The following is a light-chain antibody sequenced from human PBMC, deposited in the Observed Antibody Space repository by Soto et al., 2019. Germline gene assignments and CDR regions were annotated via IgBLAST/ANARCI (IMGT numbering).Light chain of an antibody. CDR1: SSDVGGYNY. Sequence: QSALTQPPSASGSPGQSVTISCTGTSSDVGGYNYVSWYQQYTGRAPKLMIYEVTKRPSGVPDRFSGSKSGNTASLTVSGLQAEDEVDYCCSSYAASNNFYFVFGGGTKLTVL. CDR2: EVT. V-gene: IGLV2-8*01. CDR3: SSYAASNNFYFV. J-gene: IGLJ3*02.